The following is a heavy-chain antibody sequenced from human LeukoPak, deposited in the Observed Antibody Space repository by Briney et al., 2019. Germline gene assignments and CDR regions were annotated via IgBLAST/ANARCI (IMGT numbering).Heavy chain of an antibody. CDR3: ARPSRYCSGGSCYSFYAFDI. V-gene: IGHV1-69*01. CDR1: GGTFSSYA. Sequence: SVKVSCKASGGTFSSYAISWVRQAPGQGLEWMGGIIPIFGTANYAQKFQARVTITADESTSTAYMELSSLRSEDTAVYYCARPSRYCSGGSCYSFYAFDIWGQGTMVTVSS. D-gene: IGHD2-15*01. J-gene: IGHJ3*02. CDR2: IIPIFGTA.